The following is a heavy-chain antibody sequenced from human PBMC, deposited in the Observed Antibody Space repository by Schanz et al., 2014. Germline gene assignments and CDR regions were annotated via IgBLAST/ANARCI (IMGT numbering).Heavy chain of an antibody. CDR1: GFTFSTYS. CDR3: VREDIVVVPAATVWFDP. J-gene: IGHJ5*02. D-gene: IGHD2-2*01. V-gene: IGHV3-21*01. CDR2: ISSSSSYI. Sequence: EVQLVESGGGLVKPGGSLRLSCAASGFTFSTYSMNWVRQAPGKGLEWVSSISSSSSYIYYADSVKGRFTISRDNAKNSPXLQMNSLRAEDTAVYYCVREDIVVVPAATVWFDPWGQGTLVTVSS.